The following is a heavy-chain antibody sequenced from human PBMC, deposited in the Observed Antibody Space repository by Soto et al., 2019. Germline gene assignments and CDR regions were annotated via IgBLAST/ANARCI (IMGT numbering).Heavy chain of an antibody. CDR3: AKTGAVAAMGYHFDC. V-gene: IGHV3-30*18. D-gene: IGHD6-19*01. Sequence: QVQLVESGGGVVQPGTSLRLSCAASGFTFSSYGIYWVRQAPGKGLEWVAVISHNGVNKQYADSVKGRFTISRDNSKNTRYLQMSSLRPDDTAFYYCAKTGAVAAMGYHFDCWGQGTLVTVSS. CDR2: ISHNGVNK. J-gene: IGHJ4*02. CDR1: GFTFSSYG.